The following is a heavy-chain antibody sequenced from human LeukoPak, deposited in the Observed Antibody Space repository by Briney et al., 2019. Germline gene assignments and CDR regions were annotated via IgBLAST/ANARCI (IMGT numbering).Heavy chain of an antibody. D-gene: IGHD3-3*01. CDR3: ARNSGFLDY. CDR2: IYYSGST. V-gene: IGHV4-39*01. CDR1: GGSISSSSYY. Sequence: SETLSLTCTVPGGSISSSSYYWGWIRQPPGKGLEWIGSIYYSGSTYYNPSLKSRVTISVDTSKNQFSLKLSSVTAADTAVYYCARNSGFLDYWGQGTLVTVSS. J-gene: IGHJ4*02.